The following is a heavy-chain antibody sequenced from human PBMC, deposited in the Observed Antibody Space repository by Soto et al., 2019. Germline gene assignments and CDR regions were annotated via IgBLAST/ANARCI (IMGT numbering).Heavy chain of an antibody. CDR1: GESLSDHY. CDR2: INQYGTT. CDR3: ARGAHISGVTRCFDP. J-gene: IGHJ5*02. V-gene: IGHV4-34*01. Sequence: QVQLQQWGAGLLKPSETLSLICAVSGESLSDHYWSWIRQSPGKGLEWIGDINQYGTTNYNPSPKSRVTISADTSKNQFFLRLASVTAADTAIYYCARGAHISGVTRCFDPWGQGTLVTVSS. D-gene: IGHD1-20*01.